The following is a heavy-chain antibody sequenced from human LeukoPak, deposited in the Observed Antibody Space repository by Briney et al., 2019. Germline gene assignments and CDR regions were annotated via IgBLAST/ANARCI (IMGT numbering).Heavy chain of an antibody. Sequence: ASVKVSCKASGGTFGTYAIFWVRQAPGQGLEWMGGIIPMFGTANYAQNFQGRVTITADKSTSTGYMELSSLRSEDTALYYCARVGGVVTHLGYWGQGTLVTVSS. CDR3: ARVGGVVTHLGY. J-gene: IGHJ4*02. V-gene: IGHV1-69*06. D-gene: IGHD3-3*01. CDR1: GGTFGTYA. CDR2: IIPMFGTA.